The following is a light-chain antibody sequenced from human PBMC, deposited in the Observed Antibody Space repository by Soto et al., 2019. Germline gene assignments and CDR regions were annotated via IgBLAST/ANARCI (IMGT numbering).Light chain of an antibody. Sequence: QSVLTQPPSASGTPGQRVTISCSGSSSNIGTNSVNWYQQLPGTAPKLLIYNNNQRPSVVPDRFSGSKSVTSASLAISGLQSEDEAEYYCAAWDDSVDGVVFGGGTKATVL. CDR1: SSNIGTNS. CDR3: AAWDDSVDGVV. CDR2: NNN. V-gene: IGLV1-44*01. J-gene: IGLJ3*02.